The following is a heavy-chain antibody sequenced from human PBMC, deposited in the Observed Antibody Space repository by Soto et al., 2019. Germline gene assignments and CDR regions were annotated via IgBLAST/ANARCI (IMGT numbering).Heavy chain of an antibody. D-gene: IGHD6-6*01. CDR2: ISYDGSNK. CDR3: ARGGRQLVRQYYYYYGMDV. V-gene: IGHV3-30-3*01. CDR1: GFTFSSYA. J-gene: IGHJ6*02. Sequence: QVQLVESGGGVVQPGRSLRLSCAASGFTFSSYAMHWVRQAPGKGLEWVAVISYDGSNKYYADSVKGRFTISRDNSKNTLYLQMNSLRAEDTAVYYCARGGRQLVRQYYYYYGMDVWGQGTTVTVSS.